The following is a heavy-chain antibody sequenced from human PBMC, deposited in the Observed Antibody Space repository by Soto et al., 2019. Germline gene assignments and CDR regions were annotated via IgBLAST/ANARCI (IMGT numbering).Heavy chain of an antibody. Sequence: GSLRLSCVGSGVTCRTYTMTWVRQAPGKGLEWVSSLNSISNSVYYAESVRGRFTISRDNSKNSLYLQMHSLRPDDTGVYYCTRTPDYWGQGTLVTVSS. J-gene: IGHJ4*02. CDR3: TRTPDY. CDR2: LNSISNSV. CDR1: GVTCRTYT. V-gene: IGHV3-21*01.